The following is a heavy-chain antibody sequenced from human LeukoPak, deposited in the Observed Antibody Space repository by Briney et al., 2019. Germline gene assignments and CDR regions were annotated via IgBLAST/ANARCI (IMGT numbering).Heavy chain of an antibody. Sequence: PGGSLRLSCAASGFTFSSYSMNWVRQAPGKGLEWVSSISSSSSYIYYADSVKGRFTISRDNAKNSLYLQMNSLRAEDTAVYYCAGEAAANRGPKPYYFDYWGQGTLVTVSS. V-gene: IGHV3-21*01. J-gene: IGHJ4*02. CDR3: AGEAAANRGPKPYYFDY. CDR2: ISSSSSYI. D-gene: IGHD6-13*01. CDR1: GFTFSSYS.